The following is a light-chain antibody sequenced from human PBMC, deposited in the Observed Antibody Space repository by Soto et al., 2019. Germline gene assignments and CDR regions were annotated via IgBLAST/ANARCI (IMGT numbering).Light chain of an antibody. J-gene: IGLJ1*01. Sequence: QSVLTQPPSASGSPGQSVTISCTGTRTDVGRYDYVSWYQQHPGKAPKLMVYEVFNRPSGVPDRFAGSKSGHTASLTVSGLQAEDEADYYFSSYAGRNSIVFGTGTKLTV. CDR3: SSYAGRNSIV. CDR1: RTDVGRYDY. CDR2: EVF. V-gene: IGLV2-8*01.